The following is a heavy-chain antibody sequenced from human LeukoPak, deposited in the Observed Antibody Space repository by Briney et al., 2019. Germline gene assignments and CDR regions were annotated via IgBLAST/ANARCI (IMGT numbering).Heavy chain of an antibody. D-gene: IGHD6-13*01. J-gene: IGHJ4*02. CDR1: GFTFSSNG. V-gene: IGHV3-30*18. CDR3: AKDSALSAASYYFDH. CDR2: IADDGRDK. Sequence: GGSLRLSCAASGFTFSSNGMHWVRQAPGKGLEWVAVIADDGRDKHHADSVKGRFTISRDNSKNTLHLQMNSLRAEDTAVYYCAKDSALSAASYYFDHWGQGTLVTVSS.